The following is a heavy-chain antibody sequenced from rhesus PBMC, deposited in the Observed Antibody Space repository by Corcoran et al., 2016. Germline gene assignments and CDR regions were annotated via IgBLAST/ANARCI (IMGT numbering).Heavy chain of an antibody. CDR2: IYGSGSST. Sequence: QLQLQESGPGLVKPSETLSVTCAVSGGSISSSYWSWIRQAPGKGLERIGYIYGSGSSTNNKTPGKELELIDYINARVRSTNSNPALKSRVTLSGNTSKNQLSLKLGSVTTADTAVYYCAGVSVRLAFDFWGQGLRVTVSS. J-gene: IGHJ3*01. CDR1: GGSISSSY. V-gene: IGHV4-169*01. CDR3: SKNQLSLKLGSVTTADTAVYYCAGVSVRLAFDF. D-gene: IGHD5-12*01.